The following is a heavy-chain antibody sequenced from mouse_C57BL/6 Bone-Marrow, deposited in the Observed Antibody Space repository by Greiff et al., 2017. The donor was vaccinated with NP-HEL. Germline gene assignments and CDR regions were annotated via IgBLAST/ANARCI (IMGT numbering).Heavy chain of an antibody. J-gene: IGHJ4*01. CDR3: ARGYDYDWDYAMDY. D-gene: IGHD2-4*01. V-gene: IGHV1-55*01. CDR2: IYPGSGST. Sequence: QVQLQQPGAELVKPGASVKMSCKASGYTFTSYWITWVKQRPGQGLEWIGDIYPGSGSTNYNEKFKSKATLTVDTSSSTAYMQLSSLTSEDSAVYYCARGYDYDWDYAMDYWGQGTSVTVSS. CDR1: GYTFTSYW.